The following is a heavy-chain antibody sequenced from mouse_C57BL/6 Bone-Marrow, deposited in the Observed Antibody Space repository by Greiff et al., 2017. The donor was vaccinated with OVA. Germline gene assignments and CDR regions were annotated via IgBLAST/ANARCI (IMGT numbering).Heavy chain of an antibody. J-gene: IGHJ1*03. D-gene: IGHD3-3*01. V-gene: IGHV1-4*01. CDR1: GYTFTSYT. Sequence: VQLQQSGAELARPGASVKMSCKASGYTFTSYTMHWVKQRPGQGLEWIGYIYPSSGDTKYNQKFKDKATLTADKASSTAYMQLSSLTSEDSAVYYCASAELGLWYFDDWGTGTTVTVSS. CDR3: ASAELGLWYFDD. CDR2: IYPSSGDT.